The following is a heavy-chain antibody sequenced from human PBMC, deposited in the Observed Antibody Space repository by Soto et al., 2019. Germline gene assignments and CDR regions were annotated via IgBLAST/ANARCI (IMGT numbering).Heavy chain of an antibody. D-gene: IGHD3-9*01. CDR3: ARDHGRGSIFLLYYFDY. Sequence: ASVKVSCKASGYTFTSYGISWVRQAPGQGLEWMGWISAYNGNTNYAQKLQGRVTMTTDTSTSTAYMELRSLRSDDTAVYYCARDHGRGSIFLLYYFDYWGQGTLVTVSS. V-gene: IGHV1-18*01. J-gene: IGHJ4*02. CDR2: ISAYNGNT. CDR1: GYTFTSYG.